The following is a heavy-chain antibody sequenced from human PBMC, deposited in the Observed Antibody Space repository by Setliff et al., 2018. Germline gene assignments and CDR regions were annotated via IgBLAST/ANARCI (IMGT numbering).Heavy chain of an antibody. CDR1: GYSFSTCW. J-gene: IGHJ5*02. Sequence: PGESLKISCKGSGYSFSTCWIGWVRQMPGKGLEWMGIIYPGDSITRYGPSFQGQVTISVDKSINTAYLQWSSLRASDTAIYYCARHPYYYGSGTYLDNNNRWFDPWGQGTLVTVSS. V-gene: IGHV5-51*01. CDR3: ARHPYYYGSGTYLDNNNRWFDP. D-gene: IGHD3-10*01. CDR2: IYPGDSIT.